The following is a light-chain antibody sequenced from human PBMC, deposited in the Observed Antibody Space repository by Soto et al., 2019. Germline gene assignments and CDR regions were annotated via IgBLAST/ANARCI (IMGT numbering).Light chain of an antibody. J-gene: IGKJ2*01. V-gene: IGKV4-1*01. CDR2: WAS. CDR1: QSLLYSSNNKNY. Sequence: DIVMTQSPDSLAVSLGERATIDCRSSQSLLYSSNNKNYLAWYQHKPGQSPKLLISWASTRESGVPDRFTGGGSGTYFTLTISSLQAEDVAVYYCQQYYSTPHTFGQGTKLEI. CDR3: QQYYSTPHT.